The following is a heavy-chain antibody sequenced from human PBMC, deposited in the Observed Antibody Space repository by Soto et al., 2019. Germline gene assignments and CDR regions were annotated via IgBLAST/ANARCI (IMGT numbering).Heavy chain of an antibody. CDR2: INWNSGSI. V-gene: IGHV3-9*01. J-gene: IGHJ1*01. CDR3: VKDESINWYSGHFRH. Sequence: GGSLRLSCAASGFTFDDYAMHWVRQVPGKGLEWVSGINWNSGSIGYGGSVKGRFAISRDNAKNSLHLQMNSLSAEDTAFYYCVKDESINWYSGHFRHWGQGTLVTVSS. D-gene: IGHD6-13*01. CDR1: GFTFDDYA.